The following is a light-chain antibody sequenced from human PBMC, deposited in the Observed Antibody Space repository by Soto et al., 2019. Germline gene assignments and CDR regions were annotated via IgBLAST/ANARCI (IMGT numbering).Light chain of an antibody. Sequence: EIVLTQSPGTLSLSPGERATLSCRASQSINSRYLAWYQQKPGQAPRLLIYGASSRATGIADRFRGSRSGTDFTLIISRLEPEDFAVYYCQQFGSSPGFTFGPGTKVDIK. CDR2: GAS. CDR1: QSINSRY. CDR3: QQFGSSPGFT. J-gene: IGKJ3*01. V-gene: IGKV3-20*01.